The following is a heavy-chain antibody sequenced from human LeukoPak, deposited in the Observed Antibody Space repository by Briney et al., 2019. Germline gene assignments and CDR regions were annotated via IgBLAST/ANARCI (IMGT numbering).Heavy chain of an antibody. CDR3: ARDLRDILTGYYQPNAFDI. Sequence: SETLSLTCTVSGGSISSGGYYWSWIRQHPGKGLEWIGYIYYSGSTYYNPSLKSRVTISVDTSKNQFSLQLSSVTAADTAVYYCARDLRDILTGYYQPNAFDIWGQGTMVTVSS. V-gene: IGHV4-31*03. CDR1: GGSISSGGYY. D-gene: IGHD3-9*01. CDR2: IYYSGST. J-gene: IGHJ3*02.